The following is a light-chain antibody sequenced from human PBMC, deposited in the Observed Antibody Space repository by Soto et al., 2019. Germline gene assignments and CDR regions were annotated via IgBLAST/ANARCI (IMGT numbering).Light chain of an antibody. CDR2: DAS. CDR3: QQSFSTRSWT. CDR1: QSVRTY. J-gene: IGKJ1*01. Sequence: EIVLTQSPVTLSLSPGERATLSCRASQSVRTYLAWYQVKPGQAPRLLIYDASRRASGVPARFSGSGSGTDFTLTISSLEPEDFATYFCQQSFSTRSWTFGQGTKVEIK. V-gene: IGKV3-11*01.